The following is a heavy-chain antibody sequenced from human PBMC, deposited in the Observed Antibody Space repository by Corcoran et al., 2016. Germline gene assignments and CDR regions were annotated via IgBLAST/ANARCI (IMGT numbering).Heavy chain of an antibody. CDR2: IYYSGST. D-gene: IGHD4-4*01. CDR1: GGSISSYY. V-gene: IGHV4-59*01. CDR3: AREYSDSFDY. Sequence: QVQLQESGPGLVKPSETLSLTCTVSGGSISSYYWRWIRQPPGKGLEWIGYIYYSGSTNYNPSLKSRVTISVDTSKNQFSLKLSSVTAADTAVYYCAREYSDSFDYWGQGTLVTVSS. J-gene: IGHJ4*02.